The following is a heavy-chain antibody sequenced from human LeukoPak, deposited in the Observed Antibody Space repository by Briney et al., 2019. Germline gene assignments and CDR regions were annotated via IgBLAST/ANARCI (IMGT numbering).Heavy chain of an antibody. CDR2: INPNSGGT. CDR3: ARGVPVAGTIGFDY. CDR1: GYTFTGYY. D-gene: IGHD6-19*01. J-gene: IGHJ4*02. V-gene: IGHV1-2*02. Sequence: ASVTVSCKASGYTFTGYYMQWVRPPPGRGREGMGWINPNSGGTNYAQKFQGRVTRTRDTSTSTAYMELSRLRSDDTAVYYCARGVPVAGTIGFDYWGQGTLVTVSS.